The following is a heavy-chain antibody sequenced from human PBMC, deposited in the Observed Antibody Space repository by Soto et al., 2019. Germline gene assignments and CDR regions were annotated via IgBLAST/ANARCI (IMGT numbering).Heavy chain of an antibody. D-gene: IGHD3-22*01. CDR1: GGTFSSYA. J-gene: IGHJ4*02. V-gene: IGHV1-69*01. Sequence: QVQLVQSGAEVKKPGSSVKVSCKASGGTFSSYAISWVRQAPGQGLEWMGGIIPIFGTANYAQKFQGRGTITADESTSTAYMELRRLRSEDTAVYYCARAVRSYYYDSSGDGYYFDYWGQGTLVTVSS. CDR3: ARAVRSYYYDSSGDGYYFDY. CDR2: IIPIFGTA.